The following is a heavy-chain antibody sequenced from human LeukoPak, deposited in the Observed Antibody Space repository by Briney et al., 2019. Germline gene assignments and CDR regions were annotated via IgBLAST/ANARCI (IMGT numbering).Heavy chain of an antibody. V-gene: IGHV1-69*05. CDR1: GGTFSSYA. CDR3: ARNRDYGDEYRFDY. CDR2: IIPIFGTA. D-gene: IGHD4-17*01. Sequence: GASVKVSCKASGGTFSSYAVHWVRQAPGQGLEWMGSIIPIFGTASYAQKFQGRVTMTTDESTSTAYMELSSLRSEDTAAYYCARNRDYGDEYRFDYWGQGTLVTVSS. J-gene: IGHJ4*02.